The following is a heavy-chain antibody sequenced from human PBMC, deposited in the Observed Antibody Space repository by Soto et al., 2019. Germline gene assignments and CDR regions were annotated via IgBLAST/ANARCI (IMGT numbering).Heavy chain of an antibody. CDR2: VHHSGNT. CDR3: AKWNPLNP. J-gene: IGHJ5*02. Sequence: SETLSLTCTVSGASIRNTECWHWVRQPPGKGLEWIGEVHHSGNTNYNPSLKSRVTMSVDKSKNQLSLMLRSVTDAETAVYYCAKWNPLNPWGQGTLVTVSS. D-gene: IGHD1-1*01. CDR1: GASIRNTEC. V-gene: IGHV4-4*02.